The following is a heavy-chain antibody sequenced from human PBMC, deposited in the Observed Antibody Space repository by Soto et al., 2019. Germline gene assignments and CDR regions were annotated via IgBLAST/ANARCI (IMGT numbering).Heavy chain of an antibody. CDR3: ARELGYTYGFMDF. CDR1: GGSISRFGYY. CDR2: IYYSGST. J-gene: IGHJ6*02. V-gene: IGHV4-31*03. Sequence: SETLSLTCTVSGGSISRFGYYWSWIRQDPGKGLEWIGYIYYSGSTYYNPSLKSRLTISVDTSKNQFSLKLSSVTAADTAVYYCARELGYTYGFMDFWGQGTTVTVSS. D-gene: IGHD5-18*01.